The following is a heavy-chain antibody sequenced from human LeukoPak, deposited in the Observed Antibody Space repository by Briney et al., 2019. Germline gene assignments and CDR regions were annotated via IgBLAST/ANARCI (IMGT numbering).Heavy chain of an antibody. CDR2: IRYDGSNK. J-gene: IGHJ4*02. CDR3: AAHPSSAY. V-gene: IGHV3-30*02. CDR1: GFTFSSYG. Sequence: GGSLRLSCAASGFTFSSYGVHWVRQAPGKGLEWVAFIRYDGSNKYYADSVKGRFTISRDHSKNTLYLQMNTLRAEDTAVYYCAAHPSSAYWGRGTLVTVSS. D-gene: IGHD6-6*01.